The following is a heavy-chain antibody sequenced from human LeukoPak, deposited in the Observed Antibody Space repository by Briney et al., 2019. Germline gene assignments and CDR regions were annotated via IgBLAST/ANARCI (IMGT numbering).Heavy chain of an antibody. V-gene: IGHV1-18*01. J-gene: IGHJ5*02. CDR1: GYTFTSYG. CDR3: ARAGRIAARRNNWFDP. CDR2: ISAYNGNT. D-gene: IGHD6-6*01. Sequence: ASVKVSCKASGYTFTSYGISWVRQAPGQGLEWMGWISAYNGNTNYAQKLQGRVTMTTDTSTSTAYMELRSLRSDDTAVYYCARAGRIAARRNNWFDPWGQGTLVTVSS.